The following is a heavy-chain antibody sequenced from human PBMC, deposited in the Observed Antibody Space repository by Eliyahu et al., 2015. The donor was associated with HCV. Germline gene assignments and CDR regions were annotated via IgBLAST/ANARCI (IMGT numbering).Heavy chain of an antibody. CDR3: AGARIGGFGESGAFDI. CDR2: IYYSGST. D-gene: IGHD3-10*01. J-gene: IGHJ3*02. V-gene: IGHV4-59*08. Sequence: QVQLQESGPGLVKPSETLSLTCTVSGGSISSYYWSWIRQPPGKGLEWIGYIYYSGSTNYNPSLKSRVTISVDTSKNQFSRKLSSVTAADTAVYYCAGARIGGFGESGAFDIWGQGTMVTVSS. CDR1: GGSISSYY.